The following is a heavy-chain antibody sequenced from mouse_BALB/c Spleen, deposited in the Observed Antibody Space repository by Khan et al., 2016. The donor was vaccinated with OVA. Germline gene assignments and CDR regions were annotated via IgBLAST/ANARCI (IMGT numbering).Heavy chain of an antibody. CDR2: IYPGTDNT. Sequence: QMQLEESGAELVRPGTSVKLSCKTSGYIFTSYWIHWVKQRSGQGLEWIVRIYPGTDNTYYSEKFKDKATLTADKSSSTAYLQLSSLKSEDSAVFFCAREEALYYFDYWGQGTTLTVSS. J-gene: IGHJ2*01. CDR3: AREEALYYFDY. V-gene: IGHV1-76*01. D-gene: IGHD3-2*02. CDR1: GYIFTSYW.